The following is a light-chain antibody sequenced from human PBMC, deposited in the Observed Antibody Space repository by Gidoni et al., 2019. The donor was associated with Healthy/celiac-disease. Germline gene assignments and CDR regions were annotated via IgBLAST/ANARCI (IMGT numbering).Light chain of an antibody. V-gene: IGKV1-9*01. CDR1: QGISSY. CDR3: QQLNSYPDT. Sequence: DIQLTQSPSFLSASVGDRVTITCRASQGISSYLDWYQQKPGKAPKLLIYAASTLQSGVPSRFSGSGSGTEFTLTISSLQPEDFATYYCQQLNSYPDTFXQXTKLEIK. CDR2: AAS. J-gene: IGKJ2*01.